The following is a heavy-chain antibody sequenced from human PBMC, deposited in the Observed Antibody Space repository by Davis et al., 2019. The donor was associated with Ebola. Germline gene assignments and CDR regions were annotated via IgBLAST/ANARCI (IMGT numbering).Heavy chain of an antibody. V-gene: IGHV4-61*01. CDR1: AGSVSSGSYY. CDR3: ARAPDDYGESRGYNWFDP. CDR2: IYYSGST. Sequence: PSETLSLTCTVSAGSVSSGSYYWSSIRQPPGKGLEWIGYIYYSGSTNYNPSLKSRVTISIDTSKNQFSLRLSSVTAADTAVYYCARAPDDYGESRGYNWFDPWGQGTLVTVSS. D-gene: IGHD4-17*01. J-gene: IGHJ5*02.